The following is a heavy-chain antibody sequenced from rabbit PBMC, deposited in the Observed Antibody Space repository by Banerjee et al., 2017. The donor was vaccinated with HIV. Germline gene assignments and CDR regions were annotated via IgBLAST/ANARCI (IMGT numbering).Heavy chain of an antibody. CDR1: GIDFTSYYY. D-gene: IGHD4-1*01. CDR2: MYFASGTT. V-gene: IGHV1S43*01. Sequence: QEQLEESGGGLVKPGGTLTLTCKASGIDFTSYYYMCWVRQAPGKGLEWIGYMYFASGTTDYASWVNGRFTISRSTSLNTVTLKMTSLTGADTATYFCARYSSGWDYFDLWGPGTLVTVS. J-gene: IGHJ4*01. CDR3: ARYSSGWDYFDL.